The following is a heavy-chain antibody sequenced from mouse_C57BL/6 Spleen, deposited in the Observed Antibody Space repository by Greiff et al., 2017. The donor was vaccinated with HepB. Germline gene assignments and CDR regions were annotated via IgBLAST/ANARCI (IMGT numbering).Heavy chain of an antibody. Sequence: QVQLQQPGAELVKPGASVKLSCKASGYTFTSYWMHWVKQRPGQGLEWIGMIHPNSGSTNYNEKFKSKATLTVDKSSSTADMQLSSLTSEDSAVYYCARENYYGSSDYWGQGTTLTVSS. V-gene: IGHV1-64*01. J-gene: IGHJ2*01. CDR3: ARENYYGSSDY. CDR1: GYTFTSYW. CDR2: IHPNSGST. D-gene: IGHD1-1*01.